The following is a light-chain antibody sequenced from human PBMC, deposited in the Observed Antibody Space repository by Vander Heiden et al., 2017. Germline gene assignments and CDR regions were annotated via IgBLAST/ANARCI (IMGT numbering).Light chain of an antibody. Sequence: DIAMSQLPLSLPVTPGEPASTSCRSSQCLLNSNGYYYLDWYLQKPGQTPQILIYLGSNRASGVPDRFSGSGSGTNFTLKIRRVEAEDVGVYYCMEARQVTFGPGTKVDIK. CDR3: MEARQVT. CDR2: LGS. J-gene: IGKJ3*01. V-gene: IGKV2-28*01. CDR1: QCLLNSNGYYY.